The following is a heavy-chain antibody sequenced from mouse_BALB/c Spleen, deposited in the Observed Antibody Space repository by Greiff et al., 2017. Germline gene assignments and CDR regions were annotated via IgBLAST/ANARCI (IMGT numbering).Heavy chain of an antibody. D-gene: IGHD2-14*01. CDR1: GFTFSSYA. V-gene: IGHV5-6-5*01. J-gene: IGHJ1*01. CDR2: ISSGGST. Sequence: EVQGVESGGGLVKPGGSLKLSCAASGFTFSSYAMSWVRQTPEKRLEWVASISSGGSTYYPDSVKGRFTISRDNARNILYLQMSSLRSEDTAMYYCARDRYDRDWYFDVWGAGTTVTVSS. CDR3: ARDRYDRDWYFDV.